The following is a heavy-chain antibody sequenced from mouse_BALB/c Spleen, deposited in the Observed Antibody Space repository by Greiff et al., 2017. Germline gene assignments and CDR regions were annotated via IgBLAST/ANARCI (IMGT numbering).Heavy chain of an antibody. CDR2: IDPSDSYT. V-gene: IGHV1-69*02. Sequence: QVQLQQPGAELVKPGDSVKLSCKASGYTFTSYWMHWVKQRPGQGLEWIGEIDPSDSYTNYNQKLKGKATLTIDKSSSTAYMQLSSLTSEDSAVYYCARGETTVRGFAYWGQGTLVTVSA. D-gene: IGHD1-1*01. CDR1: GYTFTSYW. J-gene: IGHJ3*01. CDR3: ARGETTVRGFAY.